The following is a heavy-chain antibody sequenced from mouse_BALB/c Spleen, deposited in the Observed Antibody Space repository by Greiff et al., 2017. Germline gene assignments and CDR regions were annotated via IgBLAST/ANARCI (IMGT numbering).Heavy chain of an antibody. J-gene: IGHJ4*01. CDR3: AREVRRYYYAMDY. Sequence: EVHLVESGAELVKPGASVKLSCTASGFNIKDTYMHWVKQRPEQGLEWIGRIDPANGNTKYDPKFQGKATITADTSSNTAYLQLSSLTSEDTAVYYCAREVRRYYYAMDYWGQGTSVTVSS. V-gene: IGHV14-3*02. CDR1: GFNIKDTY. CDR2: IDPANGNT. D-gene: IGHD2-14*01.